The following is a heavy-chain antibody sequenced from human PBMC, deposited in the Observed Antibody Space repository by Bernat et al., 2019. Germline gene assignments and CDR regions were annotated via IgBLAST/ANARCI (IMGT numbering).Heavy chain of an antibody. CDR3: AKDYGDYTSVSDY. D-gene: IGHD4-17*01. Sequence: QVQLVESGGGVVQPGRSLRLSCAASGFTFSSYGMHWVRQAPGKGLEWVAVISYDGSNKYYADSVKGRFNISRDNSKNTLYLQMNSLSAEDTAVYYCAKDYGDYTSVSDYWGQGTPVTVSS. J-gene: IGHJ4*02. V-gene: IGHV3-30*18. CDR1: GFTFSSYG. CDR2: ISYDGSNK.